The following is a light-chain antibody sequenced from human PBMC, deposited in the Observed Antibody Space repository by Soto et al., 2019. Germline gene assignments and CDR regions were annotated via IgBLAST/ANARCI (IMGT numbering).Light chain of an antibody. Sequence: IDLTKSPSSPSASVGDSVTITYRASHSISRYLNWYQQNPGKAPKLLIYVASSLQSGVPSRFSGSGSGTEFTLTISSLQPEDFATYSCQQTYVTPEPFGQETKV. CDR1: HSISRY. CDR2: VAS. V-gene: IGKV1-39*01. CDR3: QQTYVTPEP. J-gene: IGKJ1*01.